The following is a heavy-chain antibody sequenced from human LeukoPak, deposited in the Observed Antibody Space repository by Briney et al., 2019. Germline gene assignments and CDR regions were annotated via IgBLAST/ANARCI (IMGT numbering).Heavy chain of an antibody. Sequence: GGSLRLSCAASGFSFSSYSMTWVRQAPGKGLEWVSSIPAKRSYIYYADSVKGRFIISRDNAKNSLYLQMNSLRAEDTAVYYCARDCYDILTGYSVLWYFDLWGRGTLVTVSS. D-gene: IGHD3-9*01. CDR2: IPAKRSYI. CDR1: GFSFSSYS. CDR3: ARDCYDILTGYSVLWYFDL. V-gene: IGHV3-21*01. J-gene: IGHJ2*01.